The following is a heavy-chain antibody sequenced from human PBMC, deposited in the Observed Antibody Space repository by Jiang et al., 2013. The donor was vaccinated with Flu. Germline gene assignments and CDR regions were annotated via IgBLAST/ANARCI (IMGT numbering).Heavy chain of an antibody. J-gene: IGHJ4*02. V-gene: IGHV3-74*01. CDR3: ATNPGY. CDR1: GFTFDTYW. Sequence: GSRSRLSCAASGFTFDTYWMFWVRQAPGKGLAWVSRIKSDGTHTAYADSVKGRFTVSTDTAKNIMFLQMNSLRAEDSALYYCATNPGYWGQGTPVTVSS. CDR2: IKSDGTHT.